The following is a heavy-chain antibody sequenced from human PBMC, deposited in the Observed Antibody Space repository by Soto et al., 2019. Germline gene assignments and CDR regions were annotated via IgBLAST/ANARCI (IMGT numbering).Heavy chain of an antibody. CDR2: ISYDDGDNK. CDR1: GFTFSSFT. D-gene: IGHD4-4*01. J-gene: IGHJ4*02. Sequence: QAQLVESGGGVVPPGRSLRLSCAASGFTFSSFTMHWVRQAPGKGLEWVAVISYDDGDNKYYADSVQGRFTISRDNSKNTLYLQMNSLRPEDTAVYYCARTTVVSGTPDFDYWGQGTLVTVSS. CDR3: ARTTVVSGTPDFDY. V-gene: IGHV3-30-3*01.